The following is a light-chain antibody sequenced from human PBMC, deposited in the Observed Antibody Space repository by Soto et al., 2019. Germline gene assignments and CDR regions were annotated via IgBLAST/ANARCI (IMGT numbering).Light chain of an antibody. V-gene: IGKV3-15*01. Sequence: EIVMTQSPATLSVSPGDRATLSCRASQSVSSNLAWYQQKPGQAPRLLIYGASTRATGITARFSGSGSGTEYTLTISSLQSEDFAVYYCKQYNNWPFTFGPRTKVDIK. CDR2: GAS. CDR1: QSVSSN. CDR3: KQYNNWPFT. J-gene: IGKJ3*01.